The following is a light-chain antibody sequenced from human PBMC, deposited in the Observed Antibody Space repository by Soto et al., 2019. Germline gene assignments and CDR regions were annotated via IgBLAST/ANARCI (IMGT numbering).Light chain of an antibody. Sequence: QSVLTQPASVSGSPGQSIAISCTGTSNDVGGYDYVSWYQQHPDKAPKLIIFEVTNRPSGISDRFSGSKSGNTASLTISGLQAEDEADYYCSSHTRANTRVFGTGTKVTVL. CDR2: EVT. V-gene: IGLV2-14*01. CDR1: SNDVGGYDY. CDR3: SSHTRANTRV. J-gene: IGLJ1*01.